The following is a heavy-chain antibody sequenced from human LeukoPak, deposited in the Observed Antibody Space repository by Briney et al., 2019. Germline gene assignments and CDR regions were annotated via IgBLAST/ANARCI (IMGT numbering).Heavy chain of an antibody. CDR2: ISAYNGNT. CDR1: GFTFTNYG. J-gene: IGHJ6*02. D-gene: IGHD3-10*01. Sequence: ASVKVSCKASGFTFTNYGISWVRRAPGQGLEWMGWISAYNGNTNYAQKFQGRVTMTTDTSTTTAYMELRSLRSDDTAVYYCAREGYFGSGIDYYYGMDVWGQGTTVTVSS. V-gene: IGHV1-18*01. CDR3: AREGYFGSGIDYYYGMDV.